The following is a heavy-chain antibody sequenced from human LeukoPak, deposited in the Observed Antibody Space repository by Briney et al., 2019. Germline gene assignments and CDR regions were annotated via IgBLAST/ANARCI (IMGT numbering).Heavy chain of an antibody. Sequence: SVTVSCTASGGTFTSYAISWVRQAPGQGLEWMGGIIPILATANYAQKFQGRVTITTAESTSTAYMELSRLRSEDTAVYYCATSDPDVWGRLSFDPWGQGTQVTVSS. J-gene: IGHJ5*02. V-gene: IGHV1-69*05. CDR1: GGTFTSYA. CDR2: IIPILATA. CDR3: ATSDPDVWGRLSFDP. D-gene: IGHD3-16*01.